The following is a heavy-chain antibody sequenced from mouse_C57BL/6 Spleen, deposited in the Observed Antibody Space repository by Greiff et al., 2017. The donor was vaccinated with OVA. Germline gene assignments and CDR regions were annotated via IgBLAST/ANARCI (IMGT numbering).Heavy chain of an antibody. Sequence: DVKLQESGPGLVKPSQSLSLTCSVTGYSITSGYYWNWIRQFPGNKLEWMGYISYDGSNNYNPSLKNRISITRDTSKNQFFLKLTSVTTEDTATYYCARGDSNSYWGQGTLVTVSA. CDR2: ISYDGSN. CDR1: GYSITSGYY. V-gene: IGHV3-6*01. J-gene: IGHJ3*01. CDR3: ARGDSNSY. D-gene: IGHD2-5*01.